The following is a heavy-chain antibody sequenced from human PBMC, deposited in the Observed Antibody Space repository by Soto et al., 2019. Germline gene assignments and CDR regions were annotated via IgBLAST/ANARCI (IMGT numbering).Heavy chain of an antibody. V-gene: IGHV1-3*04. J-gene: IGHJ5*02. CDR3: ARDGVLVATPQNWFDP. CDR1: GYSFTNYA. CDR2: INTGNGNT. D-gene: IGHD2-2*02. Sequence: GASVKVSCKASGYSFTNYAIHWVRQAPGQSLEWMGWINTGNGNTKYSQNFQGRITITSDTAASTAYMELSNLRSEDTAVYFCARDGVLVATPQNWFDPWGQGTLVTVSS.